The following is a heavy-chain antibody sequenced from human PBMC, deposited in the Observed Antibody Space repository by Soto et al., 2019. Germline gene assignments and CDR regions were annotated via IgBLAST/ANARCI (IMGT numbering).Heavy chain of an antibody. CDR1: LGTFRSYA. D-gene: IGHD1-26*01. CDR3: ARDRGGSYDAFDI. CDR2: ISPIFGTA. J-gene: IGHJ3*02. Sequence: VTYLACLGTFRSYAISWVRQAPGQGLEWMGGISPIFGTANYAQKFQGRVTITADESTSTAYMELSSLRAEDTAVYYGARDRGGSYDAFDIWGQGTMVTVSS. V-gene: IGHV1-69*01.